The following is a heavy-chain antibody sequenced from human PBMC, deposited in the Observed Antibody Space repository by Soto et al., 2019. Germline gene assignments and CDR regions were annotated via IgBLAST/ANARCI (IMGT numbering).Heavy chain of an antibody. CDR1: GDSVSSNSAA. V-gene: IGHV6-1*01. Sequence: PSQTLSLTCAISGDSVSSNSAAWNWIRQSPSRGLEWLGRTYYRSKWYNDYAVSVKSRITINTDTSKNQFSLQLNSVTPEDTAVYYCARGYCSGGSCSSHYGMDVWGQGTTVTVSS. D-gene: IGHD2-15*01. CDR3: ARGYCSGGSCSSHYGMDV. J-gene: IGHJ6*02. CDR2: TYYRSKWYN.